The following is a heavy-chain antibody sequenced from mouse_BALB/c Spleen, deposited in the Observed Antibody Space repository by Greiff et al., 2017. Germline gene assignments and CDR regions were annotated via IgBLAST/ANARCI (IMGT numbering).Heavy chain of an antibody. CDR2: INPSNGGT. J-gene: IGHJ4*01. Sequence: QVQLQQPGAELVKPGASVKLSCKASGYTFTSYYMYWVKQRPGQGLEWIGGINPSNGGTNFNEKFKSKATLTVYKSSSTAYMQLSSLTSEDSAVYYCTRSGRYDGYSLYAMDYWGQGTSVTVSS. CDR1: GYTFTSYY. CDR3: TRSGRYDGYSLYAMDY. V-gene: IGHV1S81*02. D-gene: IGHD2-3*01.